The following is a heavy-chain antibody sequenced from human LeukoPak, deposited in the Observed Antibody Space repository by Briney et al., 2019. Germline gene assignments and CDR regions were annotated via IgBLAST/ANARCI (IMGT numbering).Heavy chain of an antibody. D-gene: IGHD3-3*01. CDR2: INYKTNGGTA. CDR3: ATDHRTIYGVVFPDY. V-gene: IGHV3-15*01. Sequence: GGSLRLSCAVSGFTFNNAWMSWVRQAPGKGLEWVGRINYKTNGGTADYAEPVKGRFSISRDDSKDILCLQMNSLNTEDTAVYYCATDHRTIYGVVFPDYWGQGTLVTVSS. J-gene: IGHJ4*02. CDR1: GFTFNNAW.